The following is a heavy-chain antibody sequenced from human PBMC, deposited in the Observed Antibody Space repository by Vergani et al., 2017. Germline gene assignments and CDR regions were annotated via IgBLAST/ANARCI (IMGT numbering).Heavy chain of an antibody. CDR3: AKGSRGMIVVDVFDY. V-gene: IGHV3-23*04. Sequence: EVQLVESGGGLVQPGRSLRLSCAASGFTFDDYAMHWVRQAPGKGLEWVSAISGSGGSTYYADSVKGRFTISRDNSKNTLYLQMNSLRAEDTAVYYCAKGSRGMIVVDVFDYWGQGTLVTVSS. CDR2: ISGSGGST. CDR1: GFTFDDYA. D-gene: IGHD3-22*01. J-gene: IGHJ4*02.